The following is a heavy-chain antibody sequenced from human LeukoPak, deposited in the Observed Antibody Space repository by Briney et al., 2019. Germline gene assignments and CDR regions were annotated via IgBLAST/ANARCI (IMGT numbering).Heavy chain of an antibody. V-gene: IGHV5-51*01. J-gene: IGHJ6*02. CDR3: AIRTRSSGWDNYYYYGMDV. Sequence: GESLKIPCKGSGYSFTSYWIGWVRQMPGKGLEWMGIIYPGDSDTRYSPSFQGQVTISADKSISTAYLQWSSLKASDTAMYYCAIRTRSSGWDNYYYYGMDVWGQGTTVTVSS. CDR1: GYSFTSYW. CDR2: IYPGDSDT. D-gene: IGHD6-19*01.